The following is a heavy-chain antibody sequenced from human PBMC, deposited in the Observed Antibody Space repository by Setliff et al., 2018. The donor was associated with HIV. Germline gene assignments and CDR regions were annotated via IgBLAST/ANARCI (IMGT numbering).Heavy chain of an antibody. CDR3: ARRCSSGCLDH. D-gene: IGHD3-22*01. V-gene: IGHV3-7*03. J-gene: IGHJ4*02. CDR1: GFAFSSYW. Sequence: QPGGSLRLSCAASGFAFSSYWMSWVRQAPGKGLEWVANIKQDGSEKYYVDSVKGRFTISRDNAKNSLDLQMNSLRAEDTAVYYCARRCSSGCLDHWGQGTLVTVSS. CDR2: IKQDGSEK.